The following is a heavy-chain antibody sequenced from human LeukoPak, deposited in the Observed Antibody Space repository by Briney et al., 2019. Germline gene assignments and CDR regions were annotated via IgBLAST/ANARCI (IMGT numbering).Heavy chain of an antibody. CDR1: GFTFSTYW. J-gene: IGHJ3*02. CDR2: IKQGGGEK. Sequence: GGSLRLSCVASGFTFSTYWMSWVRQAPGKGLEWVANIKQGGGEKYSVDSVKGRFTISRDNAKSSLYLQMNNLRAEDTAVYYCATSQTTSGRYGNAFDIWGQGTMVTVSS. D-gene: IGHD6-19*01. CDR3: ATSQTTSGRYGNAFDI. V-gene: IGHV3-7*03.